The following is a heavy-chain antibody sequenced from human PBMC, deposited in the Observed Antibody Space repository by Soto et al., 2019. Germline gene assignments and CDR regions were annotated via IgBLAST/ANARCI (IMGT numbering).Heavy chain of an antibody. J-gene: IGHJ4*02. CDR2: INHSGST. CDR3: ASGYSSSWYPYYFDY. CDR1: GGSFSGYY. Sequence: QVQLQQWGAGLLKPSETLSLTCAVYGGSFSGYYWSWIRQPPGKGLEWIGEINHSGSTNYNPSLKRRVTISVDTSKNQFSLKLSSVTAADTAVYYCASGYSSSWYPYYFDYWGQGTLVTVSS. D-gene: IGHD6-13*01. V-gene: IGHV4-34*01.